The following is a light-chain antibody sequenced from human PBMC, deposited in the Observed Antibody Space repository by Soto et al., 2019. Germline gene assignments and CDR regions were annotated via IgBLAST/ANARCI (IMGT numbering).Light chain of an antibody. CDR3: HKYNSAPLT. CDR1: QGIGVY. V-gene: IGKV1-27*01. Sequence: DIQMTQSPSSLSASLGDRVTITCRASQGIGVYLAWFQQKPGKVPKLLIYAASTLQSGVPSRFSGSGSGTDFTLTISSLQPEDFATYYCHKYNSAPLTFGGGNKVEIK. J-gene: IGKJ4*01. CDR2: AAS.